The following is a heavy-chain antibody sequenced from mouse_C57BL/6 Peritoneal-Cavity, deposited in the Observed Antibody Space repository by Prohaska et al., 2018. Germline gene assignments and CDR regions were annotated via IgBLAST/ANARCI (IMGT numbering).Heavy chain of an antibody. CDR2: IDPETGDT. Sequence: QVQLQHSVAELVRRGASVTLSCKASGDTFTDYEMHWVQQTPVHCVEWIGAIDPETGDTANNQKLKGRAILTADKSSSTADMELGSVTSEDSAVYYCTNWDFAYWGKGTLVTVSA. CDR3: TNWDFAY. J-gene: IGHJ3*01. V-gene: IGHV1-15*01. D-gene: IGHD4-1*01. CDR1: GDTFTDYE.